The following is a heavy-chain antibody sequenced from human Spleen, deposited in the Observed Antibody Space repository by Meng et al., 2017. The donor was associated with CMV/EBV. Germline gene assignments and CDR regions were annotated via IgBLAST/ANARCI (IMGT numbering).Heavy chain of an antibody. V-gene: IGHV4-39*07. CDR3: ARKGNRFSTQRFDY. J-gene: IGHJ4*02. CDR2: ISYSVST. D-gene: IGHD2/OR15-2a*01. CDR1: GGSISSSSYY. Sequence: SETLSLTCTVSGGSISSSSYYWGWVRQPPGKGLEWIGSISYSVSTYYNPSLKSRVTISVDTSKNQFSLKLSSVTAADTAVYYCARKGNRFSTQRFDYWGQGTLVTVSS.